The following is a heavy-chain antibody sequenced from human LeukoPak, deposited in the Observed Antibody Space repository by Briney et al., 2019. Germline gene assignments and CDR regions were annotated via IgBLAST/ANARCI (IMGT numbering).Heavy chain of an antibody. V-gene: IGHV3-23*01. D-gene: IGHD3-10*01. Sequence: GGSLRLSCAASGFTFSSYAMSWVRQAPGKGLEWVSAISGSGGSTYYADSVEGRFTISRDNAKNSLSLQMNSLRAEDTAVYYCARDEGYGSGLSTGYWGQGTLVTVSS. CDR3: ARDEGYGSGLSTGY. CDR2: ISGSGGST. J-gene: IGHJ4*02. CDR1: GFTFSSYA.